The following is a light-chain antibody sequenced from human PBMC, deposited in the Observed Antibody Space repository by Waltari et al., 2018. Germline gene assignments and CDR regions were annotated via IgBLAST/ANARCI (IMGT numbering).Light chain of an antibody. CDR2: DVT. CDR3: CSYAGSYTWV. V-gene: IGLV2-11*01. Sequence: SALTQPRSVSGSPGQSVTLSCTGNTTDLGSYNYVSWYQQHPGKAPKLIILDVTKRPSGVPDRLSGSKSGNTASLTISGLRAEDEAEYYCCSYAGSYTWVFGGGTKLTVV. J-gene: IGLJ3*02. CDR1: TTDLGSYNY.